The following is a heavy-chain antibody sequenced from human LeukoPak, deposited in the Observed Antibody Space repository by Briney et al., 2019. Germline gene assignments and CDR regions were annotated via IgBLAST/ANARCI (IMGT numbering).Heavy chain of an antibody. J-gene: IGHJ4*02. D-gene: IGHD3-3*01. CDR3: ARDYDFWSGYPTYDY. Sequence: GGSLRRSCAASGFTFSSYSMNWVRQAPGKGLEWVSYISSSSSTIYYADSVKGRFTISRDNAKNSLYLQMNSLRAEDTAVYYCARDYDFWSGYPTYDYWGQGTLVTVSS. CDR2: ISSSSSTI. CDR1: GFTFSSYS. V-gene: IGHV3-48*01.